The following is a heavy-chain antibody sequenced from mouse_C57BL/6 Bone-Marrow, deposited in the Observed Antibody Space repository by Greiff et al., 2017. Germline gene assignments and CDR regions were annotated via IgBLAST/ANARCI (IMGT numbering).Heavy chain of an antibody. CDR1: GYSFTGYF. J-gene: IGHJ4*01. CDR2: INPYNGDT. Sequence: VQLQPSGPELVKPGDSVKISCKASGYSFTGYFMNWVMQSHGKSLEWIGRINPYNGDTFYNQKFKGKATLTVDKSSSTAHMELRSLTSEDSAVYYCARGETTVVAYYYAMDYWGQGTSVTVSS. V-gene: IGHV1-20*01. D-gene: IGHD1-1*01. CDR3: ARGETTVVAYYYAMDY.